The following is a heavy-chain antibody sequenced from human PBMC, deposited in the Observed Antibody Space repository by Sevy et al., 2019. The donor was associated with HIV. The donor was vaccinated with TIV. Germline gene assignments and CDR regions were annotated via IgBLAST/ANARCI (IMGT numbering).Heavy chain of an antibody. V-gene: IGHV5-51*01. CDR2: IYPGDSDT. J-gene: IGHJ4*02. Sequence: GESLKISCKGSGYSFTSYWIGWVRQMPGKGLEWMGIIYPGDSDTRYSPSFQGQVTISADKSISTAYLQWSSLKASDTAMYYCARQRDYYDSSGYYYPFDYWGQGTLVTVSS. CDR1: GYSFTSYW. CDR3: ARQRDYYDSSGYYYPFDY. D-gene: IGHD3-22*01.